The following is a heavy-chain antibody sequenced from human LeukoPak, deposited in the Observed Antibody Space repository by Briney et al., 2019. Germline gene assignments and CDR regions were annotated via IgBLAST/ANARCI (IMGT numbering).Heavy chain of an antibody. Sequence: GGSLRLSCAAPGFTFRSYAIHWVRQAPGKGLEWVAVISYDGSDKYYADSVEGRFTISRDNSKNTVYLQMNSLRAEDTAVYYCARGQAHDYGDLYYFDYWGQGTLVTVSS. J-gene: IGHJ4*02. V-gene: IGHV3-30*04. D-gene: IGHD4-17*01. CDR3: ARGQAHDYGDLYYFDY. CDR2: ISYDGSDK. CDR1: GFTFRSYA.